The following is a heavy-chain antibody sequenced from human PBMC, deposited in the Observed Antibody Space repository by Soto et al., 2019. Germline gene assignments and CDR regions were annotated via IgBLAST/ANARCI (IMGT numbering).Heavy chain of an antibody. D-gene: IGHD2-21*02. CDR3: ARESVGDSPLLDY. CDR1: GGSYSTYT. CDR2: VIPILGVV. V-gene: IGHV1-69*08. Sequence: QVQVVQSGAEVKKPGSSVKVSCKASGGSYSTYTITWVRQAPGQGLEWMGRVIPILGVVNYAQKFQGKVPIPADNSRSTAYMEVSSLRSDDTAVYYCARESVGDSPLLDYWGQGTLVPVSS. J-gene: IGHJ4*01.